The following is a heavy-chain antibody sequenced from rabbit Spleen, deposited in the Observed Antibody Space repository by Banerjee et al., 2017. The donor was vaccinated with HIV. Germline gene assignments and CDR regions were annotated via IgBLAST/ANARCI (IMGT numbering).Heavy chain of an antibody. Sequence: QEQLEESGGGLVKPEGSLTLTCKASGFSFSDRDVMCWVRQAPGKGLEWIGYIDPLFGITYYANWVNGRFSISRENAQNTVFLQMTSLTDADTATYFCARDGAGGSYFALWGQGTLVTVS. D-gene: IGHD8-1*01. CDR2: IDPLFGIT. CDR3: ARDGAGGSYFAL. CDR1: GFSFSDRDV. J-gene: IGHJ4*01. V-gene: IGHV1S47*01.